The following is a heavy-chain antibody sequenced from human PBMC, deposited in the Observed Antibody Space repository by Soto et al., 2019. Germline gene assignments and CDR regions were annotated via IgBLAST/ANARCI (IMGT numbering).Heavy chain of an antibody. D-gene: IGHD3-16*02. CDR2: IYPGDSDT. J-gene: IGHJ4*02. V-gene: IGHV5-51*01. CDR1: GYSFTSYW. Sequence: PGESLKLSCKGSGYSFTSYWIGWVRQMPGKGLEWMGIIYPGDSDTRYSPSFQGQVTISADKSISTAYLQWSSLKASDTATYYCARLASDELHLGELSLLGSFDYWGQGTLVTGSS. CDR3: ARLASDELHLGELSLLGSFDY.